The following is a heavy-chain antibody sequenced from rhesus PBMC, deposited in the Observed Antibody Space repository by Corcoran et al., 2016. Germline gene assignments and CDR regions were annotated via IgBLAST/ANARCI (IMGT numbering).Heavy chain of an antibody. CDR1: GFTFSSYG. CDR2: ISYDGNKK. V-gene: IGHV3-54*02. J-gene: IGHJ1*01. Sequence: EVQLVESGGGLVQPGGSLRLSCAASGFTFSSYGMHWVSQAPGKGREWVAVISYDGNKKYYPYSVQDRFTISRDNSKHMLYLQMHNLKLEDTAVYYCASQYLDWLLPGYFEFWGQGALVTVSS. D-gene: IGHD3-3*01. CDR3: ASQYLDWLLPGYFEF.